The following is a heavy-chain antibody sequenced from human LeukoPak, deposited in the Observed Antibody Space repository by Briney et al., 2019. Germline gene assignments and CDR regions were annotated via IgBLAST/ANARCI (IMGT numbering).Heavy chain of an antibody. CDR3: ARGRYSFGY. CDR2: LSKSGNT. J-gene: IGHJ4*02. Sequence: PSETLSLTCTVSGGSISSYYWSWIRLPPGKGLEWIGYLSKSGNTNYSPSLKSRVTIFGDTSKNQFFLNLSSVTAADTAVYFCARGRYSFGYWGQGTLVTVSS. D-gene: IGHD5-18*01. CDR1: GGSISSYY. V-gene: IGHV4-59*12.